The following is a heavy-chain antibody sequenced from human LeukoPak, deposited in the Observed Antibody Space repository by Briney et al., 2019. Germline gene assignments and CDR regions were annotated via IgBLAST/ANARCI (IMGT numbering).Heavy chain of an antibody. V-gene: IGHV3-21*01. CDR3: ARRGYNLLTGLDPWYFDL. CDR2: ISSSSSYI. D-gene: IGHD3-9*01. CDR1: GFTFSSYS. Sequence: GGSLRLSCAASGFTFSSYSMNWVRQAPGKGLEWVSSISSSSSYIYYADSVKGRFTISRDNAENSLYVQLNSLRAEDTAVYYCARRGYNLLTGLDPWYFDLWGRGTLVTVSS. J-gene: IGHJ2*01.